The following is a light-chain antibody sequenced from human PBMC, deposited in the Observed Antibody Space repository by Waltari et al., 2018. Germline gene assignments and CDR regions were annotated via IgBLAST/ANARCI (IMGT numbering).Light chain of an antibody. Sequence: QSALTQPRSVSGSPGQSVTISCTGTNFDVGGYNYASWYQQHPGKAPKLMIYNVNERLSGVPDRFSGSKSGNTASLTISGLQAEDEADYFCCSYAGRSTWVFGGGTKVTVL. CDR2: NVN. CDR1: NFDVGGYNY. V-gene: IGLV2-11*01. J-gene: IGLJ3*02. CDR3: CSYAGRSTWV.